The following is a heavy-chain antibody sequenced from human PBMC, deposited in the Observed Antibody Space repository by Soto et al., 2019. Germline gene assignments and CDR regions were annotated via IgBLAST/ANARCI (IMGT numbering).Heavy chain of an antibody. J-gene: IGHJ4*02. CDR2: IDYGRNT. CDR3: ASGSSASAFIDY. V-gene: IGHV4-61*01. CDR1: GGSVSSGTYY. D-gene: IGHD6-13*01. Sequence: QVQLLESGPGLVKPSETLSLTCTVSGGSVSSGTYYWSWSRQPPGKGLEWLGYIDYGRNTYYNPSLKSRVTISVDTTKNQFSLNLSSVTASDTAVYYCASGSSASAFIDYWGQGTLVTVSS.